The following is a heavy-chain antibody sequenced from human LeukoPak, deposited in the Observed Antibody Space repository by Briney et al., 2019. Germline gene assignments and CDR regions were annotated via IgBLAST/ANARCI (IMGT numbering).Heavy chain of an antibody. V-gene: IGHV3-9*01. CDR1: GFTFDDYA. D-gene: IGHD1-26*01. J-gene: IGHJ4*02. CDR2: ISWNSGSI. CDR3: AKDMRYSGSYFDY. Sequence: AGGSLRLSCAASGFTFDDYAMHWVRQAPGKGLEWVSGISWNSGSIGYADSVKGRFTISRDNAKNSLYLQMNSLRAEDTALYYCAKDMRYSGSYFDYWGQGTLVTVSS.